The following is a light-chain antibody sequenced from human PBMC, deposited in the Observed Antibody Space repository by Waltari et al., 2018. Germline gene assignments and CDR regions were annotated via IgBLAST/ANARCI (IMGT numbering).Light chain of an antibody. CDR2: HTS. CDR1: QSVSIY. CDR3: QHYKKVPVS. J-gene: IGKJ1*01. Sequence: YSPGTLSLYLGQRATLSWTASQSVSIYLSWYQQTPNQTPTLLIYHTSTRATVIPDRFSGSGSGTDYSLTISRLEPEDFAVYYCQHYKKVPVSFGQWTRVEIE. V-gene: IGKV3-20*01.